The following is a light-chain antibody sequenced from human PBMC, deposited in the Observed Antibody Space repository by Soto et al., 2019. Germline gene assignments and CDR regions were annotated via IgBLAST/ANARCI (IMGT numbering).Light chain of an antibody. CDR2: GVS. CDR1: ISDVGGYDS. CDR3: TSYTSSYTDV. J-gene: IGLJ1*01. Sequence: QSALAQPASVSGSPGQSITISCTGTISDVGGYDSVSWYQQHPGKAPRLMIYGVSYRPSGVSHRFSGSKSGNTASLTISGLQTEDEADYYCTSYTSSYTDVFGAGTKVTVL. V-gene: IGLV2-14*01.